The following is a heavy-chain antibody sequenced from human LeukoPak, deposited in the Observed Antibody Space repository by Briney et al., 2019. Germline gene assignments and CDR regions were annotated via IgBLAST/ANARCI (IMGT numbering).Heavy chain of an antibody. CDR1: GGSIMTTNW. J-gene: IGHJ4*02. CDR2: VHLSGAT. D-gene: IGHD1-26*01. V-gene: IGHV4-4*02. Sequence: KTSETLSLTCAVSGGSIMTTNWWSWVRQPPGKWLEWIGEVHLSGATNYNPSLESRVSMSIDTSKNQMSLKLTSVTAADTAIYFCTRESGAFSPFGFWGQGTLVTVSS. CDR3: TRESGAFSPFGF.